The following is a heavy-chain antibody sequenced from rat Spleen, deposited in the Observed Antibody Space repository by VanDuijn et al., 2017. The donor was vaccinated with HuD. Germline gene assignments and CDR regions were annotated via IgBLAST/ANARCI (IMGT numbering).Heavy chain of an antibody. Sequence: EVQLVESGGGLVQPGKSLKISCVASGFTFNKYWMTWIRQAPGKGLEWVASITNAAGSTYYPDSVQGRFTISRDNAKSTLYLQMNSLRSEDTATYYCTRGTPFDYWGQGVMVTVSS. CDR2: ITNAAGST. CDR3: TRGTPFDY. D-gene: IGHD3-4*01. V-gene: IGHV5-31*01. CDR1: GFTFNKYW. J-gene: IGHJ2*01.